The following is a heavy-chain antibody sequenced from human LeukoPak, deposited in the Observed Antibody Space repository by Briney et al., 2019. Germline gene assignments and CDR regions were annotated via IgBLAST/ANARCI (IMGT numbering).Heavy chain of an antibody. D-gene: IGHD2-2*02. J-gene: IGHJ4*02. CDR1: GGTFSSYA. Sequence: SVKVSCKASGGTFSSYAISWVRQAPGQGLEWMGRIIPTFGTANYAQKFQGRVTITTDESTSTAYMELSSLRSEDTAVYYCARDGLGGCSSTSCSTTYSGHWGQGTLVTVSS. CDR3: ARDGLGGCSSTSCSTTYSGH. CDR2: IIPTFGTA. V-gene: IGHV1-69*05.